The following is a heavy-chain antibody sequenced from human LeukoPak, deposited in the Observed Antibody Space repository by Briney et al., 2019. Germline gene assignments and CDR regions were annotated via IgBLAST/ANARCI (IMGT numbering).Heavy chain of an antibody. V-gene: IGHV3-74*01. CDR2: INSDGSST. CDR1: GFTFSRYW. CDR3: ARGGSPPEALGDAFDV. J-gene: IGHJ3*01. Sequence: GGSLRLSCAASGFTFSRYWMHWVRQAPGKGLVRVSRINSDGSSTINADSVKGRFTISRDNAKNTLYLQMNSLRVEDTAVYFCARGGSPPEALGDAFDVWGQGTMVTVSS. D-gene: IGHD1-26*01.